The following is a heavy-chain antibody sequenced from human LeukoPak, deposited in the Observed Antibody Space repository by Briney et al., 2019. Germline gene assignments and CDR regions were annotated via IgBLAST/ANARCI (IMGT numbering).Heavy chain of an antibody. Sequence: GASVKVSCKAPGYTFTSYYMHWVRQAPGQGLEWMGIINPSGGSTSYAQKFQGRVTMTRDMSTSTVYMELSSLRSEDTAVYYCARDREIVVVPAAIVPPKRTYYYYGMDVWGQGTTVTVSS. D-gene: IGHD2-2*01. CDR3: ARDREIVVVPAAIVPPKRTYYYYGMDV. CDR2: INPSGGST. V-gene: IGHV1-46*01. J-gene: IGHJ6*02. CDR1: GYTFTSYY.